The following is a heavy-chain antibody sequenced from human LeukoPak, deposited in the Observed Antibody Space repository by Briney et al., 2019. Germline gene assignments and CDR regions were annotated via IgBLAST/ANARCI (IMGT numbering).Heavy chain of an antibody. J-gene: IGHJ5*02. CDR3: ARGYSGYDFFWFDP. CDR1: GGSFSGYY. D-gene: IGHD5-12*01. CDR2: INHSGST. V-gene: IGHV4-34*01. Sequence: PSETLSLTCAVYGGSFSGYYWSWIRQPPGKGLEWIGEINHSGSTNYNPSLKSRVTISVDTSKNQFSLKLSSVTAADTAVYYCARGYSGYDFFWFDPWGQGTLVTVSS.